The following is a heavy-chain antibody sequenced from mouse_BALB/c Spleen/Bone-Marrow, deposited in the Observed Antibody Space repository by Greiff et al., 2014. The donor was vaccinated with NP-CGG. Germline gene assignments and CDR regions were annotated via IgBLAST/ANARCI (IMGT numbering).Heavy chain of an antibody. J-gene: IGHJ3*01. CDR1: GYTFTSYT. V-gene: IGHV1-4*01. D-gene: IGHD2-14*01. Sequence: QVQLKQSGAELARPGASVKMSCKASGYTFTSYTMHWVKQRPGQGLEWIGYINPSSGYTNYNQKFKDKATLTADKSSSTAYMQLCSLTSEYSAVYYCARAAYYRYDGGAWFAYWGQGTLVTVSA. CDR3: ARAAYYRYDGGAWFAY. CDR2: INPSSGYT.